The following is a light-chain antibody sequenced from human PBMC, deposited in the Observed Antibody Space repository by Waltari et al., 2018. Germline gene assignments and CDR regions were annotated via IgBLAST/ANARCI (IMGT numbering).Light chain of an antibody. V-gene: IGKV3-15*01. CDR3: QQYSATPPT. J-gene: IGKJ1*01. CDR1: QSVSSN. Sequence: MTQSPSTLSASVGDRVTITCRASQSVSSNLPWYQQKPGQAPRPLISGASTRATGVPARFSGSGSGTEFTLTISNLQSEDFAVYYCQQYSATPPTFGQGTKVEIK. CDR2: GAS.